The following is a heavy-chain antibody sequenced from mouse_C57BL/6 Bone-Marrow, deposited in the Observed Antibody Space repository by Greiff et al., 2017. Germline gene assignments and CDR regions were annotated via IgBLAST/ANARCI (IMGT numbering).Heavy chain of an antibody. V-gene: IGHV1-78*01. Sequence: SDAELAKPGASVKISCKVSGYTFTDHTINWMKQRPEKGLEWIGYLYPRDGSTKYNEKLKGKATLPADKSSITAYMQLTSLTSEDSAVYFCASRWGISDYWGQGTTLTVSS. CDR3: ASRWGISDY. CDR1: GYTFTDHT. CDR2: LYPRDGST. D-gene: IGHD1-1*02. J-gene: IGHJ2*01.